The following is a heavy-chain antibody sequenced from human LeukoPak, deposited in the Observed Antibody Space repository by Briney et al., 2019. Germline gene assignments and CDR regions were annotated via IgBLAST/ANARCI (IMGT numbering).Heavy chain of an antibody. CDR1: GYTLTELS. CDR2: FDPEDGKT. V-gene: IGHV1-24*01. Sequence: ASVKVSCKVSGYTLTELSIFWVRQAPGKGLEWMGSFDPEDGKTVYAQKFQGRVTMTEDTSTDTAYKELSSLRSEDTAVYYCATGYLVTAGLMDVWGQGTTVTVSS. CDR3: ATGYLVTAGLMDV. D-gene: IGHD6-13*01. J-gene: IGHJ6*02.